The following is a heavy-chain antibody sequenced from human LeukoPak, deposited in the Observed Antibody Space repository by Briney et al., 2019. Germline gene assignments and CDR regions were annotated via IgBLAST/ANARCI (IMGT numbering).Heavy chain of an antibody. Sequence: SETLSLTCTVSGGSISSSDYYWGWIRQPPGKGLEWIGSIYYSGSTNYNPSLKSRVTISLDTSKNQFSLKLSSVTAADTAVYYCARGPPPDFDYWGRGTLVTVSS. CDR1: GGSISSSDYY. J-gene: IGHJ4*02. V-gene: IGHV4-39*07. CDR3: ARGPPPDFDY. CDR2: IYYSGST.